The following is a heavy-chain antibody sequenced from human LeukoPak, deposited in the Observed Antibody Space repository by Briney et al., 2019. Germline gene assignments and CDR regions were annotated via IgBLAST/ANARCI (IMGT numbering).Heavy chain of an antibody. D-gene: IGHD3-3*01. Sequence: GGSLRLSCATSGFTFTTFWMHWVRQAPGKGLVWVSRINHDGSSTNYADSVKGRFTISRDNAKNTVYLQMNSLRAEDTAVYYCARDEGVWSGSDHWGPGTLVTVSS. CDR1: GFTFTTFW. CDR2: INHDGSST. J-gene: IGHJ4*02. V-gene: IGHV3-74*01. CDR3: ARDEGVWSGSDH.